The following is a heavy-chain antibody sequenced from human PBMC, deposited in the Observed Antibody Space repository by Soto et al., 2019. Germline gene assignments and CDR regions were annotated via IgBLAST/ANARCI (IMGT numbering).Heavy chain of an antibody. CDR1: GFTFSNYA. J-gene: IGHJ4*02. D-gene: IGHD3-22*01. Sequence: GGSLRLSCAASGFTFSNYAMHWVRQAPGKGLEWVAVTSYDGGNEYYADSVKGRFTISRDSSKNTLYLQMNSLRAEDTAVYYCARGVTAGYDSSGYYQIPAYWGQGTLVTVSS. CDR3: ARGVTAGYDSSGYYQIPAY. V-gene: IGHV3-30-3*01. CDR2: TSYDGGNE.